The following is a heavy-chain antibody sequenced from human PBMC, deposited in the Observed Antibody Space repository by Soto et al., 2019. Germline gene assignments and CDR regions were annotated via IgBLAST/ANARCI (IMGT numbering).Heavy chain of an antibody. CDR2: AYYSGTT. V-gene: IGHV4-59*13. J-gene: IGHJ4*01. CDR3: AVWSALTQYYFDS. Sequence: PSETLSLTCAVSGASFSGSYWSWIRQPPGKGLEWIGYAYYSGTTVYNPSLKSRVSISVDTSKNHVSLRLKSVTAADTAVYYCAVWSALTQYYFDSWGHGKLATVSS. CDR1: GASFSGSY. D-gene: IGHD3-3*01.